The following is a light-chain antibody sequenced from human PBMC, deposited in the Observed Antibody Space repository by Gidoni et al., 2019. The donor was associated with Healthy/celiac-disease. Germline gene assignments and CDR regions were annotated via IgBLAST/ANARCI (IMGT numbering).Light chain of an antibody. V-gene: IGKV4-1*01. CDR1: QSVFYSSNNKNY. CDR2: WAS. CDR3: QQEYSTPLT. Sequence: IVMTQSPDFLSVSPGERATINCKSSQSVFYSSNNKNYLAWYQKKPGQTPKLLIYWASTRESGVPDRFSGSGSGTDFTLTISRLQAEDVAVYYCQQEYSTPLTFGRGTKVEIK. J-gene: IGKJ4*01.